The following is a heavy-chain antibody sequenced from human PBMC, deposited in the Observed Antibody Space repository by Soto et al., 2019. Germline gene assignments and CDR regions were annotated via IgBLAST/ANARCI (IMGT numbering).Heavy chain of an antibody. J-gene: IGHJ6*02. V-gene: IGHV1-69*13. Sequence: SVKVSCKASGGTFSSYAISWVRQAPGQGLEWMGGIIPIFGTANYAQKFQGRVTITADESTSTAYMELSSLRSEDTAVYYCARDRMYCSGGSCPYYYYGMDVWGQGTTVTVSS. CDR3: ARDRMYCSGGSCPYYYYGMDV. CDR1: GGTFSSYA. D-gene: IGHD2-15*01. CDR2: IIPIFGTA.